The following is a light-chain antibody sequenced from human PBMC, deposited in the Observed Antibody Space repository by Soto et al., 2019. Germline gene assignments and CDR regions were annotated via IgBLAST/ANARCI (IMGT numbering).Light chain of an antibody. V-gene: IGLV2-14*02. CDR2: EGT. J-gene: IGLJ2*01. Sequence: QSALTQPASVSGSPGQSITVSCTGINSDVGIYNLVSWYQHHPGKAPKLVIYEGTKRPSGVSSRFSGSKSGNTASLTISGLQAEDEGDYYCCSYTSSTVVFGGGTKVTVL. CDR1: NSDVGIYNL. CDR3: CSYTSSTVV.